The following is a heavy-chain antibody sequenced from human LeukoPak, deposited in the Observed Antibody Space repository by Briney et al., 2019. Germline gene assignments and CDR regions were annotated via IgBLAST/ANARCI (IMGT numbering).Heavy chain of an antibody. D-gene: IGHD3-16*01. J-gene: IGHJ4*02. CDR2: VKNRGDGRTT. CDR1: TFTKAW. Sequence: GGSLRLSCVVSTFTKAWMNWVRQAPGKGLEWVGRVKNRGDGRTTDYAAPVKGRFIISRDDSKKTVYLQMDSLKTEDTAVYFCTTEYFGGFEYWGQGTLVTVSS. CDR3: TTEYFGGFEY. V-gene: IGHV3-15*07.